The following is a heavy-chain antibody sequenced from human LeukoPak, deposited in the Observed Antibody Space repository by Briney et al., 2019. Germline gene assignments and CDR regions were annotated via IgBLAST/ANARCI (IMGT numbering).Heavy chain of an antibody. J-gene: IGHJ4*02. Sequence: PGGSLRLSCAASGFNFDDYTLHWVRHLPGKGLEWVSLMNWDGGSTYYADSVKGRFTISRDTSKNSLFLQMHSLKAEDTAIYYCAKDLGKVIAAAGTAGFDSWGRGTLVTVSS. D-gene: IGHD6-19*01. V-gene: IGHV3-43*01. CDR2: MNWDGGST. CDR1: GFNFDDYT. CDR3: AKDLGKVIAAAGTAGFDS.